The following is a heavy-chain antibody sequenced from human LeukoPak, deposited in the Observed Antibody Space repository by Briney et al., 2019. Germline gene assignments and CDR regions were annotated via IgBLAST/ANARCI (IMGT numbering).Heavy chain of an antibody. Sequence: GGSLRLSCAASGFTFSSYSMNWVRQAPGKGLEWVSSISSSSSYIYYADSVKGQFTISRDNAKNSLYLQMNSLRAEDTAVYYCARDEVPARRSTNWFDPWGQGTLVTVSS. D-gene: IGHD5/OR15-5a*01. V-gene: IGHV3-21*01. CDR1: GFTFSSYS. J-gene: IGHJ5*02. CDR3: ARDEVPARRSTNWFDP. CDR2: ISSSSSYI.